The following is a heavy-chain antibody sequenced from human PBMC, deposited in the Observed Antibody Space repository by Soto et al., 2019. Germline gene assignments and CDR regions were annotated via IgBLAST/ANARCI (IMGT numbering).Heavy chain of an antibody. D-gene: IGHD3-22*01. CDR2: ISSSSSYI. J-gene: IGHJ4*02. CDR1: GFTFSSYS. V-gene: IGHV3-21*01. CDR3: ASHPRDSSGYWYYFDY. Sequence: PGGSLRLSCAASGFTFSSYSRNWVRQAPGKGLEWVSSISSSSSYIYYADSVKGRFTISRDNAKNSLYLQMNSLRAEDTAVYYCASHPRDSSGYWYYFDYWGQGTLVTVS.